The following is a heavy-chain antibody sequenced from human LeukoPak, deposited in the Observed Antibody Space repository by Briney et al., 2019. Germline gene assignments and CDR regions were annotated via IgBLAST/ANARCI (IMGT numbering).Heavy chain of an antibody. CDR2: INHSGST. V-gene: IGHV4-34*01. D-gene: IGHD3-10*01. Sequence: PSETLSLTCAVYGGSFSGYYWSWIRQPPGKGLEWIGEINHSGSTNYNPSLKSRVTISVDTSKNQFSLKLSSVTAADTAVYYCARGRDYYGSGSYYKGVYYFDYWGQGTLVTVSS. CDR1: GGSFSGYY. J-gene: IGHJ4*02. CDR3: ARGRDYYGSGSYYKGVYYFDY.